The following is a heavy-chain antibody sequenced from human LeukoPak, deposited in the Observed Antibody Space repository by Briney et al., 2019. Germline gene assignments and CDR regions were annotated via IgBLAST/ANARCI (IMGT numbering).Heavy chain of an antibody. Sequence: PGRSLRLSCAPSGFTPSSKYMTWLRHAPGQGLEWGSLIYSGGSTYYADSVKGRFTISRDNSKNTLYLQMNSLRAEDTAVYYCARGPSGYHITGGRGALVTVSS. CDR3: ARGPSGYHIT. J-gene: IGHJ4*02. CDR2: IYSGGST. V-gene: IGHV3-66*01. CDR1: GFTPSSKY. D-gene: IGHD5-12*01.